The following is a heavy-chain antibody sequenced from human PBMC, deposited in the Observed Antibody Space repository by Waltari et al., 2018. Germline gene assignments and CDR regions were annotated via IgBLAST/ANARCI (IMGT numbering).Heavy chain of an antibody. Sequence: EVQQVESGGGLVQPGGSLRLSCAASGFSVSSNYITWVRQAPGKGLEWVSVIHSGGSTYYSDSVRGRFTISRDSSKNTLYLQMDSLRAEDTAVYYCARGSVAGRLTFDIWGQGTMVTVSS. J-gene: IGHJ3*02. CDR3: ARGSVAGRLTFDI. CDR1: GFSVSSNY. D-gene: IGHD6-19*01. V-gene: IGHV3-66*01. CDR2: IHSGGST.